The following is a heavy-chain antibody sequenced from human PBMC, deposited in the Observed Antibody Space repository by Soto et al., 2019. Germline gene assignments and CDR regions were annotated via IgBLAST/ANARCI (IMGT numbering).Heavy chain of an antibody. V-gene: IGHV4-39*01. CDR1: GGSISSSSYY. CDR2: IYYSGST. D-gene: IGHD2-15*01. CDR3: ASELGYCSGGSCYSRDY. J-gene: IGHJ4*02. Sequence: SETLSLTCTVSGGSISSSSYYWGWIRQPPGKGLEWIGSIYYSGSTYYNPSLKSRVTISVDTSKNQFSLKLSAVTAADTAVYYCASELGYCSGGSCYSRDYWGQGTLVTVSS.